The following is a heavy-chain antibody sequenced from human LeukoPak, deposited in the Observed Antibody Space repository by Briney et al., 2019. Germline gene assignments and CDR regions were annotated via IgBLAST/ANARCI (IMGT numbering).Heavy chain of an antibody. V-gene: IGHV1-3*04. CDR2: INTGNGNT. D-gene: IGHD3-10*01. CDR1: GYIFTRYA. J-gene: IGHJ4*02. Sequence: ASVKVSCKASGYIFTRYAMHWVRQAPGQSLDWMGWINTGNGNTKYSPKFQGRVTLSRDTSANTVYMEVTSLRSEDTAVYYCATRSESSYGGVFDFWGQGSLVTVSS. CDR3: ATRSESSYGGVFDF.